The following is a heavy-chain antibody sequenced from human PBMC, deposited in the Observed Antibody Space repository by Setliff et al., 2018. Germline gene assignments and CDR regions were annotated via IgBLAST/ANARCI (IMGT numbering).Heavy chain of an antibody. CDR2: MNAHSGNS. D-gene: IGHD6-13*01. CDR3: ARRGMSSSWFQGYFDY. V-gene: IGHV1-8*01. J-gene: IGHJ4*02. CDR1: GYSFSDYD. Sequence: ASVKVSCKASGYSFSDYDINWVRQAPGQGLEWMGWMNAHSGNSGCAQKVQGRVTITRDTSASTAYMELSSLRSEDTAVYYCARRGMSSSWFQGYFDYWGQGTLVTVSS.